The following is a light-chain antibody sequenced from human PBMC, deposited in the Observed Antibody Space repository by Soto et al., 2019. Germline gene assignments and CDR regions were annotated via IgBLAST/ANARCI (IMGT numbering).Light chain of an antibody. CDR3: RHEASSVT. V-gene: IGKV3-20*01. J-gene: IGKJ1*01. CDR1: QSFSSTF. Sequence: EILLTQSPDSLSLSPGDRATLSCRASQSFSSTFFAWYQQKPGQAPRLLIYGASSRATGIPDRFSGSGSGTDFTLTISRLEPEDFAVYYCRHEASSVTFGQGTKVEIK. CDR2: GAS.